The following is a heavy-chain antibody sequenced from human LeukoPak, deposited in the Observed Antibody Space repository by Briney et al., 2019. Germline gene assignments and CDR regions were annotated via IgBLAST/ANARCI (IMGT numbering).Heavy chain of an antibody. V-gene: IGHV4-31*03. CDR2: IYYSGST. D-gene: IGHD4-17*01. CDR1: GGSISSGGYY. Sequence: SETLSLTCTVSGGSISSGGYYWSWIRQHPGKGLEWIGYIYYSGSTYYNPSLKSRVTISVDTSKNQFSLKLSSVTAADTAVYYCARSDDYGDPWFDPWGQGTLVTVSS. CDR3: ARSDDYGDPWFDP. J-gene: IGHJ5*02.